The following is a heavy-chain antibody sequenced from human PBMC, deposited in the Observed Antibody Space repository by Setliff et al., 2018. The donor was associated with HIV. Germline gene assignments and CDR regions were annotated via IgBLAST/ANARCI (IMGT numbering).Heavy chain of an antibody. V-gene: IGHV4-59*01. CDR3: AGATMVQRVDWYFDL. CDR1: GGSISNYS. Sequence: PSETLSLTCTVSGGSISNYSWGWIRQPPGKGLQYIGFVHDSGSANYNPSLKSRVTISIHTSENRFSLRLNSVTAVDTAVYYCAGATMVQRVDWYFDLWGRGTLVTVSS. D-gene: IGHD3-10*01. CDR2: VHDSGSA. J-gene: IGHJ2*01.